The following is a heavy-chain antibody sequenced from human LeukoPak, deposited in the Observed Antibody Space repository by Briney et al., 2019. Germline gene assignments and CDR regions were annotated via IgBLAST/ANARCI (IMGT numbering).Heavy chain of an antibody. J-gene: IGHJ4*02. CDR1: GFTVSSNY. CDR2: IYSGGST. V-gene: IGHV3-66*01. CDR3: ARVEVSGSYDYFGY. Sequence: GGSLRLSCAASGFTVSSNYISWVRQAPGKGLEWVSVIYSGGSTYYADSVKGRFTISRDNSKNTLYLQMNSLRAEDTAVYYCARVEVSGSYDYFGYWGQGTLVTVS. D-gene: IGHD1-26*01.